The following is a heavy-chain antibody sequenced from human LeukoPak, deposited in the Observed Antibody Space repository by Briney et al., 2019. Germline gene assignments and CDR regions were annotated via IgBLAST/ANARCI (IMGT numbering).Heavy chain of an antibody. J-gene: IGHJ3*02. V-gene: IGHV4-59*01. D-gene: IGHD3-22*01. CDR1: GGSINNYY. CDR3: ARVTFYHDNSDYYEDVFDS. CDR2: ASHSGST. Sequence: SETLSLTCTVSGGSINNYYWSWIRQPPGKGLEWIGYASHSGSTNSSPSLKSRVSISVDTSKNQISLKLSSVTAADTAVYYCARVTFYHDNSDYYEDVFDSWGQGTMVTVSS.